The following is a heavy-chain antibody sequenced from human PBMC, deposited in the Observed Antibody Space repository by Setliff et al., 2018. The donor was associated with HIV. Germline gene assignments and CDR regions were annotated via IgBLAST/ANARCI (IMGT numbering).Heavy chain of an antibody. D-gene: IGHD3-10*02. J-gene: IGHJ4*02. CDR3: ARGGSPCVRGVKERYFDY. CDR1: GYTFTSYY. Sequence: ASVKVSCKASGYTFTSYYMHWVRQAPGRGLEWMGIINPSGGGTSNAQKFQGGITLPRATSTNTVYMELRSLRSEEPAVYYCARGGSPCVRGVKERYFDYWGQGTLVTVPQ. V-gene: IGHV1-46*01. CDR2: INPSGGGT.